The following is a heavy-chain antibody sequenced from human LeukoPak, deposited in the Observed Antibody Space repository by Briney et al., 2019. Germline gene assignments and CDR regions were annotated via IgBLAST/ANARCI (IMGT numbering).Heavy chain of an antibody. J-gene: IGHJ5*02. CDR1: GGSISSYY. CDR3: ARHRNNWNCRFDP. D-gene: IGHD1-7*01. V-gene: IGHV4-4*09. Sequence: SETLSLTCTVSGGSISSYYWSWIRQPPGKGLEWIGYIYTSGSTNYNPSLKSRVTISVDTSKNQFSLKLSSVTAADTAVYYCARHRNNWNCRFDPWGQGTLVTVSS. CDR2: IYTSGST.